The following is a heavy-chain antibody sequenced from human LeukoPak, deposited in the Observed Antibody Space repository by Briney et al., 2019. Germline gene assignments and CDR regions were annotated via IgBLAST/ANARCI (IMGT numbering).Heavy chain of an antibody. CDR1: GFTFSSYW. CDR3: ARDGYSSSLNY. CDR2: TNRDGRDT. D-gene: IGHD6-13*01. J-gene: IGHJ4*02. Sequence: PGGSLRLSCAASGFTFSSYWMHWVRQAPGKGLMWVSRTNRDGRDTIYADSVRGRFTISRDNAENTLYLRMSSLRADDTAVYYCARDGYSSSLNYWGQGTLVTVSS. V-gene: IGHV3-74*01.